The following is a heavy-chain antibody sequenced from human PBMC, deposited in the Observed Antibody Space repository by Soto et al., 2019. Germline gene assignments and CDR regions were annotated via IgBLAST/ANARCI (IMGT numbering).Heavy chain of an antibody. Sequence: SETLSLTCTVSGGSISSGGYYWSWIRQHPGKGLEWIGYIYYSGSTYYNPSLKSRVTISVDTSKNQFSLKLSSVTAADTAVYYCASAMTTVVTLYAFDIWGQGKMVTVSS. V-gene: IGHV4-31*03. D-gene: IGHD4-17*01. J-gene: IGHJ3*02. CDR1: GGSISSGGYY. CDR2: IYYSGST. CDR3: ASAMTTVVTLYAFDI.